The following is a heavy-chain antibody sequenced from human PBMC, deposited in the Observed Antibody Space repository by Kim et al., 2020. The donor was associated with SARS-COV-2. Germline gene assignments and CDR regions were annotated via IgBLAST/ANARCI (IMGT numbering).Heavy chain of an antibody. Sequence: GGSLRLSCAASGFTFSSYAMHWVRQAPGKGLEWVAVISYDGSNKYYADSVKGRFTISRDNSKNTLYLQMNSLRAEDTAVYYCARGLDWQQLAIEYFQHWGQGTLVTVSS. CDR3: ARGLDWQQLAIEYFQH. D-gene: IGHD6-13*01. CDR1: GFTFSSYA. CDR2: ISYDGSNK. V-gene: IGHV3-30*04. J-gene: IGHJ1*01.